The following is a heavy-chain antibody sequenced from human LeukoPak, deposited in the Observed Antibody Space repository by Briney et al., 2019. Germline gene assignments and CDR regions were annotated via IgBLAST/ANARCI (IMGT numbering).Heavy chain of an antibody. CDR3: ARDLGDYDFWSGYYSRGNYFDY. CDR2: TYYRSKWYN. D-gene: IGHD3-3*01. Sequence: SQTLSLTCVISGDSVSSNSAAWNWIRQSPSRGLEWLGRTYYRSKWYNDYAVSVKSRITINPDTSKDQFSLQLNSVTPEDTAVYYCARDLGDYDFWSGYYSRGNYFDYWGQGTLVTVSS. V-gene: IGHV6-1*01. J-gene: IGHJ4*02. CDR1: GDSVSSNSAA.